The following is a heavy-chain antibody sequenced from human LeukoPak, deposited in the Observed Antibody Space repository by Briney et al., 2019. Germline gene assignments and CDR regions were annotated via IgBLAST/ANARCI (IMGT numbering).Heavy chain of an antibody. CDR1: GNYW. CDR3: AKSSHYDASGYYREYYFDY. D-gene: IGHD3-22*01. Sequence: GGSLRLSCAASGNYWMHWVRQAPGKGLVWVSHINSDGSWTSYADSVKGRFTISRDKTKNTLYLQMNSLRAEDTAVYYCAKSSHYDASGYYREYYFDYWGQGTLVTVSS. J-gene: IGHJ4*02. V-gene: IGHV3-74*01. CDR2: INSDGSWT.